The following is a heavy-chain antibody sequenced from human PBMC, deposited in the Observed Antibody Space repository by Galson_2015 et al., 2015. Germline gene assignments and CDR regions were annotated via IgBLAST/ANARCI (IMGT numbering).Heavy chain of an antibody. CDR3: ARDQVGSWYYDSSGYYDY. J-gene: IGHJ4*02. CDR1: GYTFTSYG. Sequence: SVKVSCKASGYTFTSYGISWVRQAPGQGLEWMGWISAYNGNTNYAQKLQGRVTMTTDTSTSTAYMELRSLRSDDTAVYYCARDQVGSWYYDSSGYYDYWGQGTLVTVSS. CDR2: ISAYNGNT. D-gene: IGHD3-22*01. V-gene: IGHV1-18*01.